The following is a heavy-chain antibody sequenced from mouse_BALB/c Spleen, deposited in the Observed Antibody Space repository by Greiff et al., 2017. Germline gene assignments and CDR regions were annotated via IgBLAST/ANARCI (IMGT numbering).Heavy chain of an antibody. D-gene: IGHD1-1*01. Sequence: EVQLHQSGAELVKPGASVKLSCTASGFNIKDTYMHWVKQRPEQGLEWIGRIDPANGNTKYDPKFQGKATITADTSSNTAYLQLSSLTSEDTAVYYCARGDYGSSFAYWGQGTLVTVSA. CDR2: IDPANGNT. CDR1: GFNIKDTY. V-gene: IGHV14-3*02. CDR3: ARGDYGSSFAY. J-gene: IGHJ3*01.